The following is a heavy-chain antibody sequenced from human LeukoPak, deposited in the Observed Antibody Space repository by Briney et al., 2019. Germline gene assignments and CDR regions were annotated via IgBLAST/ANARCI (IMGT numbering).Heavy chain of an antibody. CDR2: ISYDGSNK. J-gene: IGHJ3*02. D-gene: IGHD1-26*01. Sequence: GGSLRLSCAASGFTFSSYGVHWVRQAPGKGLEWVAVISYDGSNKYYADSVKGRFTISRDNSKNTLYLQMNSLRAEDTAVYYCAKGSGSYGVGAFDIWGQGTMVTVSS. V-gene: IGHV3-30*18. CDR1: GFTFSSYG. CDR3: AKGSGSYGVGAFDI.